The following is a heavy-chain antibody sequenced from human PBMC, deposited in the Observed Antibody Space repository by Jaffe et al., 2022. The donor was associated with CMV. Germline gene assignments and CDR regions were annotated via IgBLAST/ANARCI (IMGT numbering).Heavy chain of an antibody. CDR1: GFTFSSYG. D-gene: IGHD3-10*01. CDR3: ARAKENYYGSGSYPGYSGYLLDY. CDR2: IWYDGSNK. J-gene: IGHJ4*02. Sequence: QVQLVESGGGVVQPGRSLRLSCAASGFTFSSYGMHWVRQAPGKGLEWVAVIWYDGSNKYYADSVKGRFTISRDNSKNTLYLQMNSLRAEDTAVYYCARAKENYYGSGSYPGYSGYLLDYWGQGTLVTVSS. V-gene: IGHV3-33*08.